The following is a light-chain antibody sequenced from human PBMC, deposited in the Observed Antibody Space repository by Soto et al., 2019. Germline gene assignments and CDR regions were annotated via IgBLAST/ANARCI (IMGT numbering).Light chain of an antibody. Sequence: EIVMTQSPATLSVSPGERATLSCRGSQSVTTNMAWYQQKPGQAPRLLIYGASTRATGIPARFSGSGSGTDFTLTISSLQSEDFAVYYCQQYNNWPPWTFGQGTKVDI. CDR1: QSVTTN. CDR2: GAS. V-gene: IGKV3-15*01. CDR3: QQYNNWPPWT. J-gene: IGKJ1*01.